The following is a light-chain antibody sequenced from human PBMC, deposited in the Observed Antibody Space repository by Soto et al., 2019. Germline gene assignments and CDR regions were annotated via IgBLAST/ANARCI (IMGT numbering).Light chain of an antibody. CDR1: QSVSSTY. CDR3: QQYCSARYT. Sequence: EIGLTQSPGTLSLSPGERATLSCRASQSVSSTYLAWDQQKPGQAPRLLIYDASSRATGIPDRFSGSGSGTDFALTIIRLEPEDFAVYYWQQYCSARYTFGQGTKLEIK. CDR2: DAS. V-gene: IGKV3-20*01. J-gene: IGKJ2*01.